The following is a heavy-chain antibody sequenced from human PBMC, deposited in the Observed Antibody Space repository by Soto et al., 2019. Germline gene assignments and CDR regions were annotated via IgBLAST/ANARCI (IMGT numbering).Heavy chain of an antibody. CDR3: ARPLRYFDWLLWSMDV. Sequence: PGGSLRLSCAASGFTFNKYWIHWVRQAPGQGLLWLSRINSDGSSTSYADSVKGRFTISRDNAKNTLYLQMNSLRAEDTAVYYCARPLRYFDWLLWSMDVWGQGTTVTVSS. CDR2: INSDGSST. CDR1: GFTFNKYW. J-gene: IGHJ6*02. D-gene: IGHD3-9*01. V-gene: IGHV3-74*01.